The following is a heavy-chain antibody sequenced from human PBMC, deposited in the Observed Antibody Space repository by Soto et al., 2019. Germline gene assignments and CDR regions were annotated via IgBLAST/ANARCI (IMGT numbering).Heavy chain of an antibody. V-gene: IGHV3-74*01. CDR1: GFTFSSYW. Sequence: GGSLRLSCAASGFTFSSYWMHWVRQAPGKGLVWVSRINSDGSSTSYADSVKGRFTISRDNAKNTLYLQMNSLRAEDTAVYYCARPQLVGAITPFDYWGQGTLVTVSS. CDR2: INSDGSST. D-gene: IGHD1-26*01. J-gene: IGHJ4*02. CDR3: ARPQLVGAITPFDY.